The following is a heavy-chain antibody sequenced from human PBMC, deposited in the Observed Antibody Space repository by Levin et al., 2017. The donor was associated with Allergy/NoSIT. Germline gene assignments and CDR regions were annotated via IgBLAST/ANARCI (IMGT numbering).Heavy chain of an antibody. CDR3: TTLYSGYDEGGEY. CDR2: IKSKTDGGTT. D-gene: IGHD5-12*01. V-gene: IGHV3-15*01. CDR1: GFTFSNAW. J-gene: IGHJ4*02. Sequence: GGSLRLSCAASGFTFSNAWMSWVRQAPGKGLEWVGRIKSKTDGGTTDYAAPVKGRFTISRDDSKNTLYLQMNSLKTEDTAVYYCTTLYSGYDEGGEYWGQGTLVTVSS.